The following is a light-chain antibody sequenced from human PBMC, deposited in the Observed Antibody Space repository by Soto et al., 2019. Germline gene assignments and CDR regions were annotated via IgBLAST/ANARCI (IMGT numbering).Light chain of an antibody. CDR3: QQHNDWPPWT. Sequence: DIVMTQSPATLSVSSGGRATLSCRASQRINHNLAWYQQRPGQAPRLLISGASTRATGLPARFSGSGFGTECTLTISSLQSEDVAVYYCQQHNDWPPWTFGQGTKVE. V-gene: IGKV3-15*01. CDR1: QRINHN. J-gene: IGKJ1*01. CDR2: GAS.